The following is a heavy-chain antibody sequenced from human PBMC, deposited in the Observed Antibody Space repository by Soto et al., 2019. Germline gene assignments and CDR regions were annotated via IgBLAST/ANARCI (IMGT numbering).Heavy chain of an antibody. CDR3: VRGHCGRRECYMANSYYYAMDV. V-gene: IGHV3-74*01. J-gene: IGHJ6*02. CDR2: INSDGNIT. D-gene: IGHD2-15*01. CDR1: ELTFSSYW. Sequence: PGRSLRLSCAASELTFSSYWMHLVRQSPGQGLVWVSRINSDGNITSYADSVKGRFTISRDNAKNSLDLQMNSLRDEERAVYYCVRGHCGRRECYMANSYYYAMDVWGQGTTVTVSS.